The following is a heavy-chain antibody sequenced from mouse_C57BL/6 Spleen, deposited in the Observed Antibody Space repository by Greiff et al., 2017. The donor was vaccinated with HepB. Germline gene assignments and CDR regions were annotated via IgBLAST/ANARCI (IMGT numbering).Heavy chain of an antibody. Sequence: QVQLQQSGAELARPGASVKLSCKASGYTFTSYGISWVKQRTGQGLEWIGEIYPRSGNTYYNEKFKGKATLTADKSSSTAYMELRSLTSADSAVYFCARNDYGDYYAMDYWGQGTTVTVSS. CDR1: GYTFTSYG. CDR2: IYPRSGNT. CDR3: ARNDYGDYYAMDY. J-gene: IGHJ4*01. D-gene: IGHD2-4*01. V-gene: IGHV1-81*01.